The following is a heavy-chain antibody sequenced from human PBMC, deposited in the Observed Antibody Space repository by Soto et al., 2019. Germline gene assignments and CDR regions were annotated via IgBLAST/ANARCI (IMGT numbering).Heavy chain of an antibody. CDR3: AAGGTRWLHSPFDY. D-gene: IGHD1-1*01. CDR1: GHTLTELS. J-gene: IGHJ4*02. Sequence: QVQLLQSGAEVKKPGASVKVSCKVSGHTLTELSMHWVRQAPGRGIEWMGGFDPEDGETIFAQQFQGRVTMTEDTSTDSTYMELTSLRSEDTAVYYCAAGGTRWLHSPFDYWGQGTLVTISS. CDR2: FDPEDGET. V-gene: IGHV1-24*01.